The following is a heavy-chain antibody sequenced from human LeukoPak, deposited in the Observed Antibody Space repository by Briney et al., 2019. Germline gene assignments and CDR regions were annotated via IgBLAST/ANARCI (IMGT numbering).Heavy chain of an antibody. CDR3: AVEAAGNNWFDP. D-gene: IGHD6-25*01. CDR1: EGSISSSSYY. CDR2: IYYSGST. J-gene: IGHJ5*02. V-gene: IGHV4-39*01. Sequence: TSETLSLSCTVSEGSISSSSYYWGWIRQPPGKGLEWIGSIYYSGSTYYNPSLKSRVTISVDTSKNQFSLKLSSVTAADTAVYYCAVEAAGNNWFDPWGQGTLVTVSS.